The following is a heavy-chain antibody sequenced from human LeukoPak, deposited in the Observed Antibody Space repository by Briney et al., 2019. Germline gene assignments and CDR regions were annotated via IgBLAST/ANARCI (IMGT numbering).Heavy chain of an antibody. Sequence: ASVKVSCKASGGTFSSCAISWVRQAPGQGLEWMGRIIPILGIANYAQKFQGRVTITADKSTSTAYMELSSLRSEDTAVYYCARICGSAYFDYWGQGTLVTVSS. J-gene: IGHJ4*02. V-gene: IGHV1-69*04. CDR2: IIPILGIA. D-gene: IGHD1-26*01. CDR1: GGTFSSCA. CDR3: ARICGSAYFDY.